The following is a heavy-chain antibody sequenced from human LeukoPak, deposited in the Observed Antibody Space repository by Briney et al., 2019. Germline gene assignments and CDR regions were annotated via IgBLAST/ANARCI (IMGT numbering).Heavy chain of an antibody. D-gene: IGHD1-1*01. CDR1: GYSFTSYW. J-gene: IGHJ4*02. CDR3: ARATTGPRTMDY. V-gene: IGHV5-51*01. Sequence: GESLKISCKDSGYSFTSYWIAWVRQMPGKGLEWMGIIFPGDSDTRYSPSFQGQVTISADKSISTAFLQWSSLQASDTAMYYCARATTGPRTMDYWGQGTLVTVSS. CDR2: IFPGDSDT.